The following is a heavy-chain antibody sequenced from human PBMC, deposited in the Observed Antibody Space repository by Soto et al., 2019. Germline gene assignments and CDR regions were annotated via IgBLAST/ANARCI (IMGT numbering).Heavy chain of an antibody. CDR1: GFDHNKYA. Sequence: PGRSLRLSCAAFGFDHNKYAMTWVRQAPGKGLQCVSSSTSNGDNTDYAESVKGRFTTSRDNSKNTLFLQMNSLRADGTAVFYCAKDSPASTTSPCYFDSWGQGTRGTV. J-gene: IGHJ4*02. CDR2: STSNGDNT. CDR3: AKDSPASTTSPCYFDS. D-gene: IGHD2-2*01. V-gene: IGHV3-23*01.